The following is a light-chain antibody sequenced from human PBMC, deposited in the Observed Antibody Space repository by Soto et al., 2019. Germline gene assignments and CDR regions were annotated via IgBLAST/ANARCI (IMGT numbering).Light chain of an antibody. Sequence: QLVLTQSPSASASLGASVKVTCTLSSGYSSYAIAWHQQQPEKGPQYLMKLNSDGSHSKGDGIPDRFSGSSSGAERYLTISSLPSDDQAHYYCPPWVGTDNVVFGGGTKLTVL. J-gene: IGLJ2*01. V-gene: IGLV4-69*01. CDR1: SGYSSYA. CDR2: LNSDGSH. CDR3: PPWVGTDNVV.